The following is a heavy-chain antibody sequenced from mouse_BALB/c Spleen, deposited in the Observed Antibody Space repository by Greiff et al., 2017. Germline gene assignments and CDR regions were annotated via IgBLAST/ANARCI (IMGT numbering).Heavy chain of an antibody. Sequence: VQLKESGPGLVKPSQSLSLTCTVTGYSITSDYAWNWIRQFPGNKLEWMGYISYSGSTSYNPSLKSRISITRDTSKNQFFLQLNSVTTEDTATYYCARDYDYDQGFAYWGQGTLVTVSA. V-gene: IGHV3-2*02. J-gene: IGHJ3*01. CDR1: GYSITSDYA. CDR3: ARDYDYDQGFAY. CDR2: ISYSGST. D-gene: IGHD2-4*01.